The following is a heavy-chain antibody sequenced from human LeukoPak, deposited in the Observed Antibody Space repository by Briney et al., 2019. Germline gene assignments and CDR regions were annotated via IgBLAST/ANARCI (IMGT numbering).Heavy chain of an antibody. CDR3: AEEDSGSYREFDY. J-gene: IGHJ4*02. V-gene: IGHV4-4*07. CDR1: GGSISSYY. Sequence: SETLSLTCTVSGGSISSYYWSWIRQPAGKGLEWIGRIYTSGSTNYNASPKSRVSMSVDTSKNQSPLKLSSVTAADTAVFYCAEEDSGSYREFDYWGQGTLVTVS. CDR2: IYTSGST. D-gene: IGHD1-26*01.